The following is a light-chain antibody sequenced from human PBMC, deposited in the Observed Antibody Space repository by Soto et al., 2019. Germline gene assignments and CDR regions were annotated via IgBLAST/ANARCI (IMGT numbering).Light chain of an antibody. CDR3: QQYDNWPPIN. Sequence: EVVMTQSPATLSVSPGERATLSCRASQSVSSNLAWYQHKHGQAPRLLIYAASTRATGIPARFSGSGSGTEFTITISSLQSEDFAVYYCQQYDNWPPINFGQGTRLGIK. CDR1: QSVSSN. CDR2: AAS. J-gene: IGKJ5*01. V-gene: IGKV3-15*01.